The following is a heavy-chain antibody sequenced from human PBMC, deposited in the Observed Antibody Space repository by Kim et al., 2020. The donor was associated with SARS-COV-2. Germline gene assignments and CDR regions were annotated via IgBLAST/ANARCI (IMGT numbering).Heavy chain of an antibody. Sequence: GGSLRLSCAASGFTFSSYGMHWVRQAPGKGLEWVAVIWYDGSNKYYADSVKGRFTISRDNSKNTLHLQMNSLRAEDTAVYYCARDAIAAAGTFDYWGQGTLVTVSS. CDR3: ARDAIAAAGTFDY. J-gene: IGHJ4*02. V-gene: IGHV3-33*01. CDR1: GFTFSSYG. D-gene: IGHD6-13*01. CDR2: IWYDGSNK.